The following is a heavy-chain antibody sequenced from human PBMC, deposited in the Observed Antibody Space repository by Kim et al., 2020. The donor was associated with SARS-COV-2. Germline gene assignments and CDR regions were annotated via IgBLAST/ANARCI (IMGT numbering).Heavy chain of an antibody. V-gene: IGHV3-23*01. CDR3: AKNRGDYYYYYGMDV. CDR2: ISGGGGGT. J-gene: IGHJ6*02. Sequence: GGSLRLSCAAPGFTFSSYAMSWVRQAPGKGLEWVSAISGGGGGTYYADSVKGRFTISRDNSKNTLYLQMNSLRAEDTAVYYCAKNRGDYYYYYGMDVWGQGTTVTVSS. D-gene: IGHD2-21*02. CDR1: GFTFSSYA.